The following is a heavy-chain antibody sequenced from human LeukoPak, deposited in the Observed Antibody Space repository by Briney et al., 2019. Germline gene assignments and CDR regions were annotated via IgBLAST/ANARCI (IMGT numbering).Heavy chain of an antibody. D-gene: IGHD2-2*01. V-gene: IGHV1-8*01. Sequence: XNPNSVNTGYAQKFQGRVTMTRNTSISTAYMELSSLRSEDTAVYYCARSRYCSSTSCKYYFDYWGQGTLVTVSS. J-gene: IGHJ4*02. CDR2: XNPNSVNT. CDR3: ARSRYCSSTSCKYYFDY.